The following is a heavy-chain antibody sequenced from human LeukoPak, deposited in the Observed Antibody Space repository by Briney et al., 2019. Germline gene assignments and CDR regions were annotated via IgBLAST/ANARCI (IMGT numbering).Heavy chain of an antibody. D-gene: IGHD3-10*01. Sequence: PGGSLRLSCAASGFTSSSYAMSWVRQAPGKGLEWVSVISGSGGSTYYADSVKGRFTISRDSSKNTLYLQMNSLRAEDTAVYYCAKAGYGSGSYLIDYWGQGTLVTVSS. V-gene: IGHV3-23*01. CDR3: AKAGYGSGSYLIDY. CDR1: GFTSSSYA. J-gene: IGHJ4*02. CDR2: ISGSGGST.